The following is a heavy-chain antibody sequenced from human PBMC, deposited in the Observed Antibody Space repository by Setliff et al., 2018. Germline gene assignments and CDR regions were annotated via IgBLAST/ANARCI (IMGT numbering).Heavy chain of an antibody. V-gene: IGHV4-34*01. CDR2: ITHTGTTGST. J-gene: IGHJ4*02. CDR1: GGTFTYYY. D-gene: IGHD6-6*01. Sequence: SETLSLTCAASGGTFTYYYWTWIRQSRAKGLEWIGEITHTGTTGSTKYNPSLKSRVTMPIDTSKNQFSLMVTFVTAADTAVYYCARGRNVASRLLDSWGQGTLVTVSS. CDR3: ARGRNVASRLLDS.